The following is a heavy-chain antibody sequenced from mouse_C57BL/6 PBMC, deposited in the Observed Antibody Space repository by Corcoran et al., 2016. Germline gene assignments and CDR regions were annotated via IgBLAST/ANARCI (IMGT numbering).Heavy chain of an antibody. Sequence: DVQLQESGPGLVKPSQSLSLTCSVTGYSITSGYYWNWIRQFPGNKLEWMGYISYDGSNNYNPSLKNRISITRDTSKNQFFLKLNSVTTEDTATYCCARAWDYWYFDVWGIGTTVTVSS. CDR1: GYSITSGYY. CDR2: ISYDGSN. V-gene: IGHV3-6*01. CDR3: ARAWDYWYFDV. J-gene: IGHJ1*03. D-gene: IGHD4-1*01.